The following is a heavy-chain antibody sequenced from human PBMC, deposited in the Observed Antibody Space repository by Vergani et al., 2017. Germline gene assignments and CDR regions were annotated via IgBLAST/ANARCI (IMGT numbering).Heavy chain of an antibody. CDR1: GDSINTSSYA. CDR3: ARHISVVRPSSMTAFDY. CDR2: VFYGGRT. V-gene: IGHV4-39*01. J-gene: IGHJ4*02. Sequence: QMQLQESGPGLVKPSETLSLSCTVSGDSINTSSYAWGWIRQPPGKTLEWIGTVFYGGRTSYNPSLKSRVTLSLDKSKKQLSLHLTSVTAADTAVYYCARHISVVRPSSMTAFDYWGQGTLVTVSS. D-gene: IGHD2-21*01.